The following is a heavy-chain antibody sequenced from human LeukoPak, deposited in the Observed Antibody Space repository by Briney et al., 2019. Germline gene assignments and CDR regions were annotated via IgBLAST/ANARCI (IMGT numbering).Heavy chain of an antibody. Sequence: GGSLRLSCVASGFSFSNFCIRWVRQAPGKGLEWISRISSSGGSTYYADFVKGRFTVSRYNSKDTLYVQMSSLRAEDTAVYYCARRGLGSTSGAYFFDYWGQGTLVTVSS. J-gene: IGHJ4*02. CDR1: GFSFSNFC. D-gene: IGHD2-2*01. V-gene: IGHV3-23*01. CDR2: ISSSGGST. CDR3: ARRGLGSTSGAYFFDY.